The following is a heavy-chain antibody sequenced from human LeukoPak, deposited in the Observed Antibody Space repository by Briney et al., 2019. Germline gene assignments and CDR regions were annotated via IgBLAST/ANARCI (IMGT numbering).Heavy chain of an antibody. V-gene: IGHV1-3*01. CDR1: GYTFTSYA. Sequence: ASVKVSCKASGYTFTSYAMHWVRQAPGQRLEWMGWINAGNGNTKYSQKFQGRVTITRDTSASTAYMELSSLRSEDTAVYYCARDPGLDYYDSSSAFDIWGQGTMVTVSS. CDR3: ARDPGLDYYDSSSAFDI. J-gene: IGHJ3*02. CDR2: INAGNGNT. D-gene: IGHD3-22*01.